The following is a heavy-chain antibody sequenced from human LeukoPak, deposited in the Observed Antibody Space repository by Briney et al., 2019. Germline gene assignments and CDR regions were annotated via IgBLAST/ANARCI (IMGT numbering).Heavy chain of an antibody. V-gene: IGHV4-34*01. CDR1: GFSFSSYY. CDR2: INHSGST. CDR3: ARDTEGYDQFDY. Sequence: GSLRLSCAASGFSFSSYYMSWVRQPPGKGLEWIGEINHSGSTNYNPSLKSRVTISVDTSKNQFSLKLSSVTAADTAVYYYARDTEGYDQFDYWGQGTLVTVSS. J-gene: IGHJ4*02. D-gene: IGHD1-14*01.